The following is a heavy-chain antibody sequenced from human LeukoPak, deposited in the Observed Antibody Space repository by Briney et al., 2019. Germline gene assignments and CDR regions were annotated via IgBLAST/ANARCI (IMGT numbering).Heavy chain of an antibody. CDR3: VRNAASDFYYYMGV. Sequence: GGSLRLSCVASGFTFYSYAMGCVRQSPGRGPECVSAISNYGHKPFYTDSVRGRFTISRDNSKNTVYLQMSSLRAEDTGIYYCVRNAASDFYYYMGVWGRGTTLIVS. CDR1: GFTFYSYA. CDR2: ISNYGHKP. V-gene: IGHV3-23*01. J-gene: IGHJ6*03. D-gene: IGHD6-25*01.